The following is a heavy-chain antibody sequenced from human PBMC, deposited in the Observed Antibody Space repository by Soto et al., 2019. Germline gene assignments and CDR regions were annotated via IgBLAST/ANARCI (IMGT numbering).Heavy chain of an antibody. CDR1: GFSLSTSGVG. CDR2: IYWDDDK. V-gene: IGHV2-5*02. D-gene: IGHD5-18*01. J-gene: IGHJ5*02. Sequence: QITLKESGPTLVKPTQTLTLTCTFSGFSLSTSGVGVGWIRQPPGKALEWLALIYWDDDKRYSPSLKSRLTITKDPSKNPVVLTMTNMDPVDTATYYCAHSGYSYGSTWFDPWGQGTLVTVSS. CDR3: AHSGYSYGSTWFDP.